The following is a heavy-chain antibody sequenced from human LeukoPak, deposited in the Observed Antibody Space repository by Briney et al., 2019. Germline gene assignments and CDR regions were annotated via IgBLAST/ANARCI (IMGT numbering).Heavy chain of an antibody. CDR2: IRYDGTNK. CDR1: GFTFSSYG. CDR3: AKDEDFHSWYYYYYMDV. J-gene: IGHJ6*03. V-gene: IGHV3-30*02. D-gene: IGHD3-3*01. Sequence: PGGSLRLSCAASGFTFSSYGIHWVRQAPGKGLEWVAFIRYDGTNKYYADSVEGRFTISRDNSKNTLYLQMNSLRAEDAAVYYCAKDEDFHSWYYYYYMDVWGKGTTVTVSS.